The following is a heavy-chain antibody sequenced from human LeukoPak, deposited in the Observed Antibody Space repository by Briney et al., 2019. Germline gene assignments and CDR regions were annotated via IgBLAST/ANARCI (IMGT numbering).Heavy chain of an antibody. D-gene: IGHD2/OR15-2a*01. Sequence: GGSLRLSCAASGFNFSNYWMSWVRQAPGKGLEWVANIKLDGTDKNYVDSVKGRFTISRDNAKNSLYLQMSSLRAEDTAMYYCARGTYFYFDYWGQGALVTVSS. V-gene: IGHV3-7*04. CDR1: GFNFSNYW. CDR3: ARGTYFYFDY. J-gene: IGHJ4*02. CDR2: IKLDGTDK.